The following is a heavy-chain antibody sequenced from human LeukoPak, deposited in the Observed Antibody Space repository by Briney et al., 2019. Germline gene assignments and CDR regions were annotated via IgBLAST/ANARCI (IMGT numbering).Heavy chain of an antibody. D-gene: IGHD3-16*02. J-gene: IGHJ4*02. CDR2: IIPIFGTA. V-gene: IGHV1-69*06. Sequence: GASVKVSCKASGGTFISYAISWVRQAPGQGLEWMGGIIPIFGTANYAQKFQGRVTITADKSTSTAYMELSSLRSEDTAVYYCARNARDATSYYFDYWGQGTLVTVSS. CDR1: GGTFISYA. CDR3: ARNARDATSYYFDY.